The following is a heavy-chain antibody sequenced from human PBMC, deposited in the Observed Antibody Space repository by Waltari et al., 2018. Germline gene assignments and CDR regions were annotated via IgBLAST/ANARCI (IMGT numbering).Heavy chain of an antibody. CDR1: GGSISSPY. V-gene: IGHV4-59*11. Sequence: QVQLQESGPGLVKPSETLSLTCTVSGGSISSPYWSWIRQPPGKGLEWIGYIYYSGSTNYNPSLKSRVTISVDTSKNQFSLKLSSVTAADTAVYYCARVGAAAGKIYYYGMDVWGQGTTVTVSS. J-gene: IGHJ6*02. CDR3: ARVGAAAGKIYYYGMDV. D-gene: IGHD6-13*01. CDR2: IYYSGST.